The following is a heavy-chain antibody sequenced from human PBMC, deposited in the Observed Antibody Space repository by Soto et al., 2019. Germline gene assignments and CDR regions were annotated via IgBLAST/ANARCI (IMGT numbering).Heavy chain of an antibody. V-gene: IGHV1-69*19. CDR2: ISPMFGAA. J-gene: IGHJ4*02. CDR3: AREVQVHTPAFVY. Sequence: QVQLVQSGAEMKKPGSSVKVSCQSSGGTFNTYAMNWVRQAPGQGPEWMGDISPMFGAANYAPKFQGRVTITADESTGTSYMQWSSLTSEDPALYFCAREVQVHTPAFVYWGQGTLVTVSS. CDR1: GGTFNTYA. D-gene: IGHD3-10*01.